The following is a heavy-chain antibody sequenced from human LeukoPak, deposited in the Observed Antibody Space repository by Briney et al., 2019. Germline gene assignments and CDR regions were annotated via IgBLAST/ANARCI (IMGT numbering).Heavy chain of an antibody. V-gene: IGHV4-31*03. CDR3: ARGRYCSSTSCLYYFDY. D-gene: IGHD2-2*01. CDR1: GGSISSGGYY. J-gene: IGHJ4*02. CDR2: IDYSGST. Sequence: SQTLSLTCTVSGGSISSGGYYWSWVRQHPGKGLEWIGYIDYSGSTYYNPSLKSRVIISVDTSKNQFSLKLSPVTAADTAVYYCARGRYCSSTSCLYYFDYWGQGTLVIVSS.